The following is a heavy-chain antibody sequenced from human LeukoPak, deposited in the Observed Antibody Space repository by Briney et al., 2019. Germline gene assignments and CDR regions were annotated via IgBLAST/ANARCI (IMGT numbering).Heavy chain of an antibody. CDR3: ATIGGDYVSFDN. Sequence: TGGSLRLSCAAPEFTVSSNYMSWVRQAPGKGLEWVSVIYSGGSTYYADSVKGRFTISRHNSKNTLYLQMNSLRGEDTAVYYCATIGGDYVSFDNWGQGTLVTVTS. CDR1: EFTVSSNY. V-gene: IGHV3-53*04. D-gene: IGHD4-17*01. J-gene: IGHJ4*02. CDR2: IYSGGST.